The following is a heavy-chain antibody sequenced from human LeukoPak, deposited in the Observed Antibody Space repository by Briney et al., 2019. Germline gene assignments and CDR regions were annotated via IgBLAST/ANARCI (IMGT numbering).Heavy chain of an antibody. Sequence: PSETLSLTCTVSGGSVGSAGYYWSWIRQPPVGGLEWIGYIYYIRNTNYNPSLKSRVTMSLDPSKNQFSLKLNSVTAADTAVYYCARTQSQSGSYRYYFGYWGQGTLVTVSS. CDR3: ARTQSQSGSYRYYFGY. J-gene: IGHJ4*02. CDR1: GGSVGSAGYY. D-gene: IGHD1-26*01. CDR2: IYYIRNT. V-gene: IGHV4-61*08.